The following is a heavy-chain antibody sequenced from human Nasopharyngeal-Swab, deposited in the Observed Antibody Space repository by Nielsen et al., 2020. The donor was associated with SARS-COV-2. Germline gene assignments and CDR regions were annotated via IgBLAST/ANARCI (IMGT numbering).Heavy chain of an antibody. D-gene: IGHD6-13*01. V-gene: IGHV3-7*01. CDR1: GLMFGNYW. J-gene: IGHJ4*02. Sequence: GGSLRLSCAASGLMFGNYWMSWVRQAPGKGLEWVANIEQDGVETHYVDSVKGRFTIPRDNAETSLYLQMNSLRVEDTALYYCVLPSIAAPGRDSWGQGTLVTVSS. CDR3: VLPSIAAPGRDS. CDR2: IEQDGVET.